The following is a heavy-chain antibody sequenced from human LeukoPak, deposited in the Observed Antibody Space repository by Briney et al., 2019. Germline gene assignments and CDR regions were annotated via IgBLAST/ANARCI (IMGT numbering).Heavy chain of an antibody. CDR2: IYDRGST. V-gene: IGHV4-59*01. Sequence: PSETLSLTCTVSSGSISSYYWSWIRQPPGKGLEWIGNIYDRGSTKYNPSLKSRVTISVDTSKNQFSLLLSSVTAADTAVYYCARGRTFDNWGQGTLVTVSS. CDR3: ARGRTFDN. J-gene: IGHJ4*02. CDR1: SGSISSYY.